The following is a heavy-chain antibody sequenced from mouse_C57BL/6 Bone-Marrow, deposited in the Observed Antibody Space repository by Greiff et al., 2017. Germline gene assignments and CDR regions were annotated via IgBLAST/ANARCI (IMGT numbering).Heavy chain of an antibody. CDR2: IYPSDSET. D-gene: IGHD4-1*01. CDR3: ARGAGTRYFDV. V-gene: IGHV1-61*01. J-gene: IGHJ1*03. Sequence: QVQLQQPGAELVRPGSSVKLSCKASGYTFTSYWMDWVKQRPGQGLEWIGNIYPSDSETHYNQKFKDKATLTVDKSSSTAYMQLSSLTSEDSAVYYCARGAGTRYFDVWGTGTTVTGSS. CDR1: GYTFTSYW.